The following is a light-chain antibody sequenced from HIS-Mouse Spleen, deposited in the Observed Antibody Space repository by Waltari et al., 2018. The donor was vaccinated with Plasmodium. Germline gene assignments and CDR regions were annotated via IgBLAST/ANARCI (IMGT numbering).Light chain of an antibody. V-gene: IGLV3-10*01. CDR3: YSTDSSGNHRV. CDR2: EDS. Sequence: SYELTQPPSVSVSPGQTACITCSGDALPKTYASWYQPKSGQAPVLVIDEDSKRPSGIPERFSGSSSGTMDTLTISGAQVEDEADYYCYSTDSSGNHRVFGGGTKLTVL. J-gene: IGLJ3*02. CDR1: ALPKTY.